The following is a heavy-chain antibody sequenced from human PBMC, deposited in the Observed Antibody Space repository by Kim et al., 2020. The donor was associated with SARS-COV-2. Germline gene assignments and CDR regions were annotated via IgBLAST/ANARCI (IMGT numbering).Heavy chain of an antibody. J-gene: IGHJ4*02. CDR3: AKAGSPIPYYFDY. V-gene: IGHV3-23*01. Sequence: YADAVHGRFTISRDNSKNTLYLQMTGLRAEDTPVYYCAKAGSPIPYYFDYWCQGTLVTVSS. D-gene: IGHD2-2*02.